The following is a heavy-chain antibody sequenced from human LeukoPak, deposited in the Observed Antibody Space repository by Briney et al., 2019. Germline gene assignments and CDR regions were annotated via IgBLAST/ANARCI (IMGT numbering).Heavy chain of an antibody. Sequence: SEGSLRLSCAASGFTFSSYAMSWVRQAPGKGLECVSAISGSGGSTYYADSVKGRFTISRDNSKNTLYLQMNSLRAEDTAVYYCAKYYYDSSGYYYDPIYFDYWGQGTLVTVSS. CDR3: AKYYYDSSGYYYDPIYFDY. D-gene: IGHD3-22*01. CDR1: GFTFSSYA. V-gene: IGHV3-23*01. J-gene: IGHJ4*02. CDR2: ISGSGGST.